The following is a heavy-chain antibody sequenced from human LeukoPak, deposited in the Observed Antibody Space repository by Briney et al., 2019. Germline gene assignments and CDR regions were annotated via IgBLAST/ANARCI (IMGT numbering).Heavy chain of an antibody. Sequence: ASVKVSCKASGYSFSDSGINWVRQAPGQGLEWMGWISAYSGNTYFAQKFQGRVTLTTDTSTSTGYMELRTLRSDDTAVYYCARGETPLDAFDIWGQGTMVTVSS. CDR3: ARGETPLDAFDI. J-gene: IGHJ3*02. V-gene: IGHV1-18*01. CDR2: ISAYSGNT. CDR1: GYSFSDSG.